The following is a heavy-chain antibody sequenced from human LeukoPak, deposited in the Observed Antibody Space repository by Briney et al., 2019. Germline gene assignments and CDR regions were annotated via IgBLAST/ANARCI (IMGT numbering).Heavy chain of an antibody. CDR2: IIPIFGTA. D-gene: IGHD6-13*01. CDR3: AREVGIAAAGPHFDY. J-gene: IGHJ4*02. Sequence: SVKVSCKASGGTFSSYAISWVRQAPGQGLEWMGGIIPIFGTANYAQKFQGRVTITADKSTSTAYMELSSLRSEDTAVYYCAREVGIAAAGPHFDYWGQGTLVTVSS. CDR1: GGTFSSYA. V-gene: IGHV1-69*06.